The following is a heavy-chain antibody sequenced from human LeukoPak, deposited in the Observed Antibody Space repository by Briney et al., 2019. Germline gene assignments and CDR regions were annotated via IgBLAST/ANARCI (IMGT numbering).Heavy chain of an antibody. CDR1: GLTVSGNC. J-gene: IGHJ4*02. CDR3: AKGGKWDVTPFDY. CDR2: IYSDGST. Sequence: GGSLRLSCVASGLTVSGNCISWVRQAPGKGLEWVSVIYSDGSTYYSDSVKGRFTISRDNSKNTLYLQMNSLRPEDTAVYYCAKGGKWDVTPFDYWGQGTLVTVSS. V-gene: IGHV3-53*01. D-gene: IGHD1-26*01.